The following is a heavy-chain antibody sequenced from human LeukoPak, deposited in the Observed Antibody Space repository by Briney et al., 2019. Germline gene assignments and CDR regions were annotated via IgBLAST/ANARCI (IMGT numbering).Heavy chain of an antibody. CDR2: IYSGGST. CDR3: AREYIVNGRGGDY. D-gene: IGHD1-1*01. CDR1: GFTVSSNY. J-gene: IGHJ4*02. V-gene: IGHV3-66*01. Sequence: GGPLRLSCAASGFTVSSNYMSWVRQAPGKGLEWVSVIYSGGSTYYADSVKGRFTISRDNSKNTLYLRMNSLRAEDTAVYYCAREYIVNGRGGDYWGQGTLVTVSS.